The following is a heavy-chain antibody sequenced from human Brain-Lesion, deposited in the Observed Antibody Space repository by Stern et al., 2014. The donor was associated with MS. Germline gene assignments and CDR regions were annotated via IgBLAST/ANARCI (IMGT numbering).Heavy chain of an antibody. CDR3: ARGVGDY. V-gene: IGHV3-74*02. CDR2: INRDGSDT. Sequence: EVQLVESGRGLVQPGGSLRLSCAASGFNFSSYWMHWVRQFPEKGLFWVSQINRDGSDTSYADSVKGRFSISRDNIRNMLYLRMTSLRAEDTAVYYCARGVGDYWGQGARVTVSS. D-gene: IGHD3-16*01. J-gene: IGHJ4*02. CDR1: GFNFSSYW.